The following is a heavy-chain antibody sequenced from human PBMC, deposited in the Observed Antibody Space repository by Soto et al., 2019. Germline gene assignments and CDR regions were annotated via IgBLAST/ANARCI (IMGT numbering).Heavy chain of an antibody. CDR3: ARLQTTGTAKGPVDF. J-gene: IGHJ4*02. CDR1: GGSMSSSGYH. V-gene: IGHV4-39*01. D-gene: IGHD1-1*01. Sequence: SETLSLTCTVSGGSMSSSGYHWGWIRQPPGKGLEWIGSMYYGGNTYHNPSLNSRVTISVDTPKNHFSLNLSSVTAADTAVYYCARLQTTGTAKGPVDFWGQGTQVTVSS. CDR2: MYYGGNT.